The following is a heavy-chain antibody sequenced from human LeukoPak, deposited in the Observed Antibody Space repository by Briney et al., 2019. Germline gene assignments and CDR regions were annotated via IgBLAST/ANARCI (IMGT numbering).Heavy chain of an antibody. D-gene: IGHD1-26*01. Sequence: GGSLRLSCAASGFTFSSYAMSWVRQAPGKGLEWVAVISYDGSNKYYADSVKGRFTISRDNSKNTLYLQMNSLRAEDTAVYYCAKDRSGSYTDYFDYWGQGTLVTVSS. CDR1: GFTFSSYA. J-gene: IGHJ4*02. V-gene: IGHV3-30*18. CDR2: ISYDGSNK. CDR3: AKDRSGSYTDYFDY.